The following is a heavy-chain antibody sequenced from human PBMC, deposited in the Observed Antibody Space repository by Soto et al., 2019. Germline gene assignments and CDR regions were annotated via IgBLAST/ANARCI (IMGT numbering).Heavy chain of an antibody. CDR3: LRASGYCSGGTCFPFDY. D-gene: IGHD2-15*01. Sequence: PSETLSLTCDVSGGSISIGTYSWNWIRQPPGKGLEWIGYIYHSGSFYYNPSLESRVTISIDRSKNQFSLSLSSVTAAHTAVDYCLRASGYCSGGTCFPFDYWGRGTLVTVSS. V-gene: IGHV4-30-2*01. CDR1: GGSISIGTYS. CDR2: IYHSGSF. J-gene: IGHJ4*02.